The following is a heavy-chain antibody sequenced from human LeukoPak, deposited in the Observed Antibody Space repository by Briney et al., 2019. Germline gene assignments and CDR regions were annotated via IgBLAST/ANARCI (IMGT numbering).Heavy chain of an antibody. CDR3: ARGPQYQLLYLEDYYYYYMDV. V-gene: IGHV1-69*05. D-gene: IGHD2-2*02. CDR1: GGTFSSYA. CDR2: IIPIFGTA. Sequence: SVKVSCKASGGTFSSYAISWVRQAPGQGLEWMGGIIPIFGTANYAQKFQGRVTITTDESTSTAYMELSSLRSEDTAVYYCARGPQYQLLYLEDYYYYYMDVWGKATTVTVSS. J-gene: IGHJ6*03.